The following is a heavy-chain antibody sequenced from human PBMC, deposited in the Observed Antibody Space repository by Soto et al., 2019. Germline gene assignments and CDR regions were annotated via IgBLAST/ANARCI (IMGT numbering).Heavy chain of an antibody. Sequence: PGGSLRLSCAASGFTFSDYYMSWIRQAPGKGLEWVSYISSSSSYTNYADSVKGRFTISRDNAKNSLYLQMNSLRAEDTAVYYCARDGEVRDRAKVTYGYYYYYYGMDVWGQGTTVTVSS. CDR1: GFTFSDYY. CDR2: ISSSSSYT. J-gene: IGHJ6*02. D-gene: IGHD4-17*01. CDR3: ARDGEVRDRAKVTYGYYYYYYGMDV. V-gene: IGHV3-11*06.